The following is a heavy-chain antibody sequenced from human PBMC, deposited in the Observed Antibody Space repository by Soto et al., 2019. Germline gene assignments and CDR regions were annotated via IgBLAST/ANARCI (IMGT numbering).Heavy chain of an antibody. D-gene: IGHD2-15*01. J-gene: IGHJ6*02. CDR3: ARGSLVVAPNLYYYYGMDV. V-gene: IGHV1-8*01. CDR1: GYTFTSYD. Sequence: ASVKVSCKASGYTFTSYDINWVRQATGQGLEWMGWMNPNSGNTGYAQKFQGRVTMTRNTSISTAYMELSSLRSEDTAAYYCARGSLVVAPNLYYYYGMDVWGQGTTVTVSS. CDR2: MNPNSGNT.